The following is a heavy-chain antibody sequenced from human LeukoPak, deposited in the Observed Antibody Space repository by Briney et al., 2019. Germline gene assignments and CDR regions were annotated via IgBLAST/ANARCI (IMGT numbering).Heavy chain of an antibody. CDR1: GYTFTNYG. Sequence: ASVKVSCKASGYTFTNYGISWVRQAPGQGLEWMGWISTYNGNTDYAQKFQGRVTMTTDTSTSTAHMELRSLRSDDTAAYYCARGYTTGRTPMGYWGQGTLVTVSS. V-gene: IGHV1-18*01. CDR2: ISTYNGNT. CDR3: ARGYTTGRTPMGY. D-gene: IGHD5-12*01. J-gene: IGHJ4*02.